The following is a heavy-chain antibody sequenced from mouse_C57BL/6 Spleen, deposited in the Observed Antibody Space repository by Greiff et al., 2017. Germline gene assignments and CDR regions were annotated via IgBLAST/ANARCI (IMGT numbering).Heavy chain of an antibody. CDR2: IYPSDSET. CDR1: GYTFTSYW. Sequence: VQLQQPGAELVRPGSSVKLSCKASGYTFTSYWMDWVKQRPGQGLEWIGNIYPSDSETHYNQKFKDKATLTVDKSSSTAYMQLSSLTSEDSAVYYCARWGYYPYAMDYWGQGTSVTVSS. J-gene: IGHJ4*01. CDR3: ARWGYYPYAMDY. D-gene: IGHD1-1*01. V-gene: IGHV1-61*01.